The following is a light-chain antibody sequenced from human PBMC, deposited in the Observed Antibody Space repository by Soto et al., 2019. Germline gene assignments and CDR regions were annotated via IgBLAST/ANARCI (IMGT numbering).Light chain of an antibody. CDR1: QSISTW. Sequence: DIQMTQSPSTLSASVGDRVTITCRASQSISTWLAWYQQKPGKAPNLLIYKASNLESGVPSRFTGSGSETEFTLTISDLQPDDFASYFCQQYSSYPLTFGQGTKLEIK. V-gene: IGKV1-5*03. J-gene: IGKJ2*01. CDR2: KAS. CDR3: QQYSSYPLT.